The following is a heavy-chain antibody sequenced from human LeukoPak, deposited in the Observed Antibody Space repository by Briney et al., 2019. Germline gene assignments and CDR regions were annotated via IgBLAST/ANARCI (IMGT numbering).Heavy chain of an antibody. CDR1: GYTFTSYG. CDR2: ISAYNGNT. D-gene: IGHD2-2*01. J-gene: IGHJ5*02. Sequence: ASVKVSCKASGYTFTSYGISWVRQAPGQGLDWMGWISAYNGNTNYAQKLQGRVTMTTDTYTSTAYMELRSLRSDDTAVYYCARDRCSSTSCYYFRFDPWGQGTLVTVSS. V-gene: IGHV1-18*01. CDR3: ARDRCSSTSCYYFRFDP.